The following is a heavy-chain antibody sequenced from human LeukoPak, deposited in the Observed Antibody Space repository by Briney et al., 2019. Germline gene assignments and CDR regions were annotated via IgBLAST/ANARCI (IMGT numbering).Heavy chain of an antibody. J-gene: IGHJ5*02. CDR1: GYSFGNFG. CDR3: ARVDCSSTSCYWYWFDP. V-gene: IGHV1-18*01. CDR2: IGAYNGYT. D-gene: IGHD2-2*01. Sequence: ASVKVSCKASGYSFGNFGISWMRQAPGQGLEWVGWIGAYNGYTNYAQKFQFRVTMTTDTSTSTAYMDLRSLTSDDTAVYYCARVDCSSTSCYWYWFDPWGQGTLVTVSS.